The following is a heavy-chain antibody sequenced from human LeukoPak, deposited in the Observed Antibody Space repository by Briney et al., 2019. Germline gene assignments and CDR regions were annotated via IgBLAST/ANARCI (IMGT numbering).Heavy chain of an antibody. Sequence: GGSLRLSCAASGFTFTAYTINWVRQAPGKGLEWVSYISGSTTDIYYADSVKGRFTISRDNSKNTLYLQMNSLRAEDTAVYYCARAGYSSGWYNYFDYWGQGTLVTVSS. V-gene: IGHV3-21*01. CDR1: GFTFTAYT. J-gene: IGHJ4*02. CDR3: ARAGYSSGWYNYFDY. D-gene: IGHD6-19*01. CDR2: ISGSTTDI.